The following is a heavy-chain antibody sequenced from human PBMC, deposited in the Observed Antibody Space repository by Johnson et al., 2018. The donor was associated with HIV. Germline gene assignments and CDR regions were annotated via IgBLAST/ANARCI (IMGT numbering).Heavy chain of an antibody. J-gene: IGHJ3*02. D-gene: IGHD3-9*01. CDR2: IICSSFLT. V-gene: IGHV3-21*03. CDR1: GFTFTSHY. CDR3: ARDKWNYDILSVYYNVWAFDI. Sequence: VQLVESGGGLVQPAGSLRLSCAASGFTFTSHYMSWVLQAPGQRLECLSFIICSSFLTHSSTNSRNLLSHYSMKHSNNSMYLQMNRLRAEDTAVYYCARDKWNYDILSVYYNVWAFDIWGQGKIVTVSS.